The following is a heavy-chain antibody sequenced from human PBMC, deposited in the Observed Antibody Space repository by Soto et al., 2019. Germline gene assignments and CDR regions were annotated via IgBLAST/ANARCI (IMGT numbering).Heavy chain of an antibody. CDR1: GFTASSKY. CDR2: IQSGGPT. J-gene: IGHJ6*03. V-gene: IGHV3-66*01. CDR3: ARDDVLCNGGRCYGISLDV. D-gene: IGHD2-15*01. Sequence: GGSLRLSCAASGFTASSKYMSWVRQAPGKGLEWVSLIQSGGPTYYADSVKGRFTISRDTSENTVHLQMDSLRAEDTAVYYCARDDVLCNGGRCYGISLDVWGKGTTVTV.